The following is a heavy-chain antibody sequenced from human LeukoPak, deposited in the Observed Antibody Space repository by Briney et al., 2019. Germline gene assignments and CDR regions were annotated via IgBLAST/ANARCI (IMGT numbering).Heavy chain of an antibody. Sequence: GGSLRLSCAASGFTFSSYAMSWVRQAPGKGLEWVSAISGSGGGTYYADSVKGRFTISRDNSKNTLYLQMNSPRAEDTAVYYCAKVLTWFGELLSGYYYYGMDVWGQGTTVTVSS. CDR3: AKVLTWFGELLSGYYYYGMDV. V-gene: IGHV3-23*01. D-gene: IGHD3-10*01. CDR1: GFTFSSYA. CDR2: ISGSGGGT. J-gene: IGHJ6*02.